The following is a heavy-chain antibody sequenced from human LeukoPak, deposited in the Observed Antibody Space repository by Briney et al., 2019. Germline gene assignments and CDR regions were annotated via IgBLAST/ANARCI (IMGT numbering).Heavy chain of an antibody. Sequence: GGSLRLSCAASGITFGSYSMNWVRQAPGKGLEWVSYISTSGSTLHYADSVKGRFTVSRDNANNSLYLQMNSLRAEDTAVYYCAREHGNYLRHWGQGTLVTVSS. J-gene: IGHJ4*02. D-gene: IGHD1-7*01. V-gene: IGHV3-48*01. CDR2: ISTSGSTL. CDR3: AREHGNYLRH. CDR1: GITFGSYS.